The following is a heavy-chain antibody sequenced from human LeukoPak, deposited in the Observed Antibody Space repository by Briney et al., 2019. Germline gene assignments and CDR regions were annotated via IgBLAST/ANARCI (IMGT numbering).Heavy chain of an antibody. Sequence: GASVKVSCKASGYTFTSNDINWVRQATGQGLEWMGWMNPNSGNTGYAQKFQGRVTMTRNTSISTAYMELSSLRSEDTAVYYCARNQYFYYYMDVWGKGTTVTVSS. D-gene: IGHD2/OR15-2a*01. CDR2: MNPNSGNT. CDR1: GYTFTSND. J-gene: IGHJ6*03. CDR3: ARNQYFYYYMDV. V-gene: IGHV1-8*01.